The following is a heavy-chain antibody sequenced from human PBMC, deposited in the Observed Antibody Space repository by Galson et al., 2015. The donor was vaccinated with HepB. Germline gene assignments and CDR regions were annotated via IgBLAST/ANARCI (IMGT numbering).Heavy chain of an antibody. CDR3: ARGGCPSHLYSSSWYGGCFDY. J-gene: IGHJ4*02. CDR2: ISYDGSNK. V-gene: IGHV3-30-3*01. CDR1: GFTFSSYA. Sequence: SLRLSCAASGFTFSSYAMHWVRQAPGKGLEWVAVISYDGSNKYYADSVKGRFTISRDNSKNTLYLQMNSLRAEDTAVYYCARGGCPSHLYSSSWYGGCFDYWGQGTLVTVSS. D-gene: IGHD6-13*01.